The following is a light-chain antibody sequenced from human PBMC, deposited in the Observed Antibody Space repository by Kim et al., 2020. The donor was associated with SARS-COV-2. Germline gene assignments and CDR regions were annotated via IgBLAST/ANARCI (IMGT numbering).Light chain of an antibody. V-gene: IGKV1-5*03. Sequence: DIHLTQSPSTLSAGVGDTVTITCRATERISSWVAWYQQKAGKAPKLLIYKASNLGRGVPSRFSGNASETDFSLTISGLQPDDFATYYCQQFGIFGQGTKVDIK. CDR3: QQFGI. J-gene: IGKJ1*01. CDR1: ERISSW. CDR2: KAS.